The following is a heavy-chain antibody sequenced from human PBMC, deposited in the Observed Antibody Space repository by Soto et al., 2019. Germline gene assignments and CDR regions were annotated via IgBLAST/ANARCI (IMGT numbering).Heavy chain of an antibody. V-gene: IGHV4-59*01. CDR3: ARDRREAVAGYTVDN. CDR2: VYNSGST. J-gene: IGHJ4*02. CDR1: AGSISSNY. D-gene: IGHD6-13*01. Sequence: SVTLSLPCTVSAGSISSNYWTWIRQPPGKGLEWIGYVYNSGSTNYNPSLKSRVTISEDTSKSQFSLKVNSMTAADTAVYYCARDRREAVAGYTVDNWCQGILVTVFS.